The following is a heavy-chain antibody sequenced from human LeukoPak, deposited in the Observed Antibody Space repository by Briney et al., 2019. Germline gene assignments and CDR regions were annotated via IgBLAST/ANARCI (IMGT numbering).Heavy chain of an antibody. D-gene: IGHD3-22*01. CDR2: ISSSGSTI. V-gene: IGHV3-11*01. CDR3: AKDGNYYDSSGYYRRDAFDI. CDR1: GFTFSDYY. Sequence: GGSLRLSCAASGFTFSDYYMSWIRQAPGKGLEWVSYISSSGSTIYYADSVKGRFTISRDNAKNSLYLQLNSLRAEDTAVYYCAKDGNYYDSSGYYRRDAFDIWGQGTMVTVSS. J-gene: IGHJ3*02.